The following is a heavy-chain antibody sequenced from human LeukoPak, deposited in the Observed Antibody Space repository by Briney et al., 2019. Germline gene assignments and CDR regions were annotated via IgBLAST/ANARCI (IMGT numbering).Heavy chain of an antibody. Sequence: SETLSLTCTVSGGSISSSSYYWGWIRQPPGKGLEWIGSIYDSGSTYYNPSLKIRVPIHVDTSKNQFSLKLSSVTAADTAVYYCARGYYDSSGYYWYFDYWGQGTLVTVSS. D-gene: IGHD3-22*01. J-gene: IGHJ4*02. CDR2: IYDSGST. CDR1: GGSISSSSYY. CDR3: ARGYYDSSGYYWYFDY. V-gene: IGHV4-39*01.